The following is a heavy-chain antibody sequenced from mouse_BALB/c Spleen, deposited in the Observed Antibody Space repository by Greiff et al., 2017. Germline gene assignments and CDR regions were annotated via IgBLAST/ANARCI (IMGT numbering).Heavy chain of an antibody. CDR3: VRGGLRFAY. CDR1: GFTFNTYA. CDR2: IRSKSNNYAT. D-gene: IGHD2-4*01. Sequence: GGGLVQPKGSLKLSCAASGFTFNTYAMNWVRQAPGKGLEWVARIRSKSNNYATYYADSVKDRFTISRDDSQSMLYLQMNNLKTEDTAMYYCVRGGLRFAYWGQGTLVTVSA. J-gene: IGHJ3*01. V-gene: IGHV10-1*02.